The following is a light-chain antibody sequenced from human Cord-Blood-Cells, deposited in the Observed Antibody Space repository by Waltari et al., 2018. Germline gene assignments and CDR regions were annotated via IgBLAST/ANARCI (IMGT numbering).Light chain of an antibody. CDR2: DVS. Sequence: QSALTQPGSVSGSPGQSVTISCTGTSSDVGGYNYVSWYQQHPGKAPKLMIYDVSKRPFGVPALFSGSKSGNPASLTISGLQGEEEAEYYCCTYAGRYTYVFGSGTKVTVL. CDR1: SSDVGGYNY. CDR3: CTYAGRYTYV. V-gene: IGLV2-11*01. J-gene: IGLJ1*01.